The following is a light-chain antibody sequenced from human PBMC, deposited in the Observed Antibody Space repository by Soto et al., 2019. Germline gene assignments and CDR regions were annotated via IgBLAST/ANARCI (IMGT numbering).Light chain of an antibody. J-gene: IGKJ2*02. Sequence: DIQMTQSPSTLSASVGDRVTITCRASQSVRSWLAWYQQKPGRAPKFLIYDASSLESGVPSRFSGSGSGTEFTLTISNLQPDDFATYYCQQYYSYPRSTFGQGTK. CDR3: QQYYSYPRST. V-gene: IGKV1-5*01. CDR2: DAS. CDR1: QSVRSW.